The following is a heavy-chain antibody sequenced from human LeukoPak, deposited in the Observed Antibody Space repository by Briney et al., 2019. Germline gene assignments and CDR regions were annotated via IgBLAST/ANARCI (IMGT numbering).Heavy chain of an antibody. CDR2: ISFDGNDE. J-gene: IGHJ3*02. CDR1: GFTFSRYN. D-gene: IGHD1-26*01. CDR3: ARRWELPSGAFDI. Sequence: PGRSLRLSCAASGFTFSRYNMHWVRQAPGKGLEWVAVISFDGNDEYYADSVKGRFTISRDNSKNTLYLQMNSLRAEDTAVYYCARRWELPSGAFDIWGQGTMVTVSS. V-gene: IGHV3-30-3*01.